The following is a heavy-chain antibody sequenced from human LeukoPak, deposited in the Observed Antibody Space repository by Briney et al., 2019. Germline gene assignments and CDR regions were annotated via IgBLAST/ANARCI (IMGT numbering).Heavy chain of an antibody. D-gene: IGHD6-13*01. CDR3: ARSLSHSSSDDY. CDR1: GYTFTGYY. J-gene: IGHJ4*02. V-gene: IGHV1-2*02. Sequence: ASVKVSCKASGYTFTGYYMHWVRQAPGQGLEWMGWINPNSGGTNYAQKFQGRVTMTRDTSISTAYMELSRLRSDDTAVYYYARSLSHSSSDDYWGQGTLVTVSS. CDR2: INPNSGGT.